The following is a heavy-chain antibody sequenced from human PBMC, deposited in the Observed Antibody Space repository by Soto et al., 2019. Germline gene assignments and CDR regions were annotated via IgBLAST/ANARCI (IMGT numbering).Heavy chain of an antibody. CDR2: ISYDGSNK. CDR1: GFTFSSYG. Sequence: QVQLVESGRGVVQPGRSLRLSCAASGFTFSSYGMHWVRQAPGKGLEWVAVISYDGSNKYYADSVKGRFTISRDNSKNTLYLQMNSLRAEDTAVYYCAKGVSGTTQDYWGQGTLVTVSS. J-gene: IGHJ4*02. CDR3: AKGVSGTTQDY. D-gene: IGHD1-1*01. V-gene: IGHV3-30*18.